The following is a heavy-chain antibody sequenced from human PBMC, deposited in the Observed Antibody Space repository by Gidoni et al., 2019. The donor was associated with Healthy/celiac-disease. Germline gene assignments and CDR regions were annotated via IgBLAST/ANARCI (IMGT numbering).Heavy chain of an antibody. Sequence: VQLVESGGGVVQPGGSLRLPCSASGVTFSSYGMHWVRQAPGKGLEWVAFIRYDGSNKYYADSVKGRFTISRDNSKNTLYLQMNSLRAEDTAVYYCAKDREGATAFDIWGQGTMVTVSS. CDR1: GVTFSSYG. CDR2: IRYDGSNK. V-gene: IGHV3-30*02. CDR3: AKDREGATAFDI. D-gene: IGHD1-26*01. J-gene: IGHJ3*02.